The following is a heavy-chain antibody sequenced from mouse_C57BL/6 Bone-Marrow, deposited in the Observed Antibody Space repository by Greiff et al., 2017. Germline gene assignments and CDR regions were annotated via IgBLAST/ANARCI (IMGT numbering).Heavy chain of an antibody. CDR1: GFSLTSYG. D-gene: IGHD2-4*01. CDR3: AKKEKKLRGGAMDY. Sequence: VQLQQSGPGLVQPSQSLSITCTVSGFSLTSYGVHWVRQSPGKGLEWLGVIWRGGSTDYNAAFMSRLSITEDNSKSQVFFKMNSLQADDTAIYYCAKKEKKLRGGAMDYWGQGTSVTVSA. CDR2: IWRGGST. V-gene: IGHV2-5*01. J-gene: IGHJ4*01.